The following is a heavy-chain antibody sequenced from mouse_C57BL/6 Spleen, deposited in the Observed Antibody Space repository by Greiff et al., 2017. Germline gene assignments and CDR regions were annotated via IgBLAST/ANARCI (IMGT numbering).Heavy chain of an antibody. V-gene: IGHV1-52*01. Sequence: QVQLQQPGAELVRPGSSVKLSCKASGYTFTSYWMHWVKQMPIQGLEWIGNIDPSDSETHYNQKFKDKGTLTVDKSSSTAYMQLSSLTSEDSAVYYCARSSSGYGYFDYWGQGTTLTVSS. CDR1: GYTFTSYW. CDR2: IDPSDSET. J-gene: IGHJ2*01. D-gene: IGHD3-2*02. CDR3: ARSSSGYGYFDY.